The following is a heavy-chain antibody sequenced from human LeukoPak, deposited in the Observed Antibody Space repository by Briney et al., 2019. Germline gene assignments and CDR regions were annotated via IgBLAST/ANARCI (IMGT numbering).Heavy chain of an antibody. V-gene: IGHV4-4*02. CDR2: IYHSGST. CDR1: GGSISSSNW. D-gene: IGHD3-10*01. J-gene: IGHJ6*03. CDR3: ARDGYYGSGSYYYYMDV. Sequence: SETLSLTCAVSGGSISSSNWWSWVRQPPGKGLEWIGEIYHSGSTNYNPSLKSRVTISVDKSKNQFSLKLSSVTAADTAVYYCARDGYYGSGSYYYYMDVWGKGTTVTISS.